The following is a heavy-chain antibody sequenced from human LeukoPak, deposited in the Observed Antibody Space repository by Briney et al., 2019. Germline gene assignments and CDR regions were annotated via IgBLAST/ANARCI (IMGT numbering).Heavy chain of an antibody. CDR2: ISTYNGNT. CDR3: ARVRYRLAETYIDY. D-gene: IGHD3-16*01. V-gene: IGHV1-18*01. Sequence: ASVKVSCKASGYSFVLYGISWVRQAPGQGPEWMGWISTYNGNTKYAQKFQGRVTMTTDTSTSTAYMELRSLRSDDTAVYYCARVRYRLAETYIDYWGQGTLVTVSS. J-gene: IGHJ4*02. CDR1: GYSFVLYG.